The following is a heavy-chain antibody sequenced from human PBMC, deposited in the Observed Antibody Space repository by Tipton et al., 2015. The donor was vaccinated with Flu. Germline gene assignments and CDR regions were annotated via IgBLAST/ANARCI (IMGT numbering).Heavy chain of an antibody. CDR1: GGSISSSSYH. D-gene: IGHD3-22*01. Sequence: TLSLTCTVSGGSISSSSYHWGWIRQPPGKGLEWIGYIYYSGITNYNPSLKSRVTISVDTSKNQFSLRLSSVTAADTAVYYCARVGGDYRDTSGFIPWFDLWGQGTLVTVSS. CDR3: ARVGGDYRDTSGFIPWFDL. CDR2: IYYSGIT. J-gene: IGHJ5*02. V-gene: IGHV4-61*05.